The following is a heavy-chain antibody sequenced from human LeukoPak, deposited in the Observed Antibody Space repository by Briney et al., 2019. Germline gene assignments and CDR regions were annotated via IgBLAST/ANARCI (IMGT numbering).Heavy chain of an antibody. CDR1: GFTFSSYW. CDR2: IKQDGGEK. J-gene: IGHJ4*02. V-gene: IGHV3-7*04. Sequence: PGRSLRLSCAASGFTFSSYWMSWVRQAPGKGLEWVANIKQDGGEKYYVDSVKGRFTISRDNAKNSLYLQMNILRPEDTAVYYCAGRGDGNLYYFDHWGQGTLVTASS. CDR3: AGRGDGNLYYFDH. D-gene: IGHD5-24*01.